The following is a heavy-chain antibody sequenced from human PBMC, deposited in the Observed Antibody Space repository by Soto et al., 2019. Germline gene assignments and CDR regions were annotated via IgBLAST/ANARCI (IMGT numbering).Heavy chain of an antibody. J-gene: IGHJ4*02. CDR2: IIPVLGAA. D-gene: IGHD5-12*01. V-gene: IGHV1-69*01. Sequence: QVQLVQSGAEVRKPGSSVQVSCKASGGTFDNYAIVWVRQAPGQGLEWVGGIIPVLGAANYAKKFQDKVTITADASTSTAYMGLSSLTSEDTAVYYCARVAPWLGYYFDYWGQGTLVTVSS. CDR3: ARVAPWLGYYFDY. CDR1: GGTFDNYA.